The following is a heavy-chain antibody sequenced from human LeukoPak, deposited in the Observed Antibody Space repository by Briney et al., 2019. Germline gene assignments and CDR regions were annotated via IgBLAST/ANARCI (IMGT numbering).Heavy chain of an antibody. CDR3: ARHLGGITIFGVVISPRYYYYGMDV. J-gene: IGHJ6*02. V-gene: IGHV1-8*02. CDR2: MNPNSGNT. Sequence: ASVKVSCKASGYTFTGYHMHWVRQAPGQGLEWMGWMNPNSGNTGYAQKFQGRVTMTRNTSISTAYMELSSLRSEDTAVYYCARHLGGITIFGVVISPRYYYYGMDVWGQGTTVTVSS. D-gene: IGHD3-3*01. CDR1: GYTFTGYH.